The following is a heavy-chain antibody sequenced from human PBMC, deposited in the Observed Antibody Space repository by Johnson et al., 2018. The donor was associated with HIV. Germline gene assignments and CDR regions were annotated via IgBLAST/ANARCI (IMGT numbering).Heavy chain of an antibody. Sequence: VQLVESGGGLMQPGGSLRLSCEASGLIVSDNYMNWVRQAPGKGLEWVSALYAGGPTYYADSVEGRFTISRDSSKNTVYLQMNSRRAEDTAMYYCARGTTVADGTCTFDIWGQGTMVTVSS. CDR2: LYAGGPT. J-gene: IGHJ3*02. D-gene: IGHD4-11*01. CDR3: ARGTTVADGTCTFDI. V-gene: IGHV3-53*01. CDR1: GLIVSDNY.